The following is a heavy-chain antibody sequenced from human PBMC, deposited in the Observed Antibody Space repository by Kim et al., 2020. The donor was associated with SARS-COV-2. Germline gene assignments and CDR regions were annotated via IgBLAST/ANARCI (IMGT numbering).Heavy chain of an antibody. CDR2: IWYDGSNK. CDR3: AKDGNYYESRPKAFDI. CDR1: GFTFSSYG. V-gene: IGHV3-33*06. J-gene: IGHJ3*02. Sequence: GGSLRLSCAASGFTFSSYGMHWVRQAPGKGLEWVAVIWYDGSNKYYADSVKGRFTISRDNSKNTLYLQMNSLRAEDTAVYYCAKDGNYYESRPKAFDIWGQGTMVTVSS. D-gene: IGHD3-22*01.